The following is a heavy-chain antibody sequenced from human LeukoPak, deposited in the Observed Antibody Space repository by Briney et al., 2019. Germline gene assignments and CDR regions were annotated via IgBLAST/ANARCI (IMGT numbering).Heavy chain of an antibody. J-gene: IGHJ6*03. V-gene: IGHV1-2*02. CDR2: INPNSGGT. CDR1: GGTFISYA. Sequence: ASVKVSCKASGGTFISYAISWVRQAPGQGLEWMGWINPNSGGTNYAQKFQGRVTMTRDTSISTAYMELSRLRSDDTAVYYCAIPYGDYYYYMDVWGKGTTVTVSS. D-gene: IGHD4-17*01. CDR3: AIPYGDYYYYMDV.